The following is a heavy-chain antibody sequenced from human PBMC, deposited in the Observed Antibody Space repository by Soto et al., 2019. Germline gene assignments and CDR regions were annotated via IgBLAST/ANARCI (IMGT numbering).Heavy chain of an antibody. D-gene: IGHD2-15*01. CDR1: GGSFSGYD. J-gene: IGHJ6*03. CDR2: INHSGST. Sequence: SETLSVTCAVYGGSFSGYDWSWIRQPPGKGLEWIGEINHSGSTNYNPSLKSRVTISVDTSKNQFSLKLSSVTAADTAVYYCARGLYCSGGSCYSVLDYYYYYMDVWGKGTTVTVSS. V-gene: IGHV4-34*01. CDR3: ARGLYCSGGSCYSVLDYYYYYMDV.